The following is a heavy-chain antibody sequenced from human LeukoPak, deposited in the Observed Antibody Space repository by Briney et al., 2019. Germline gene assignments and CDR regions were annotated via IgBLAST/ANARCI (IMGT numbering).Heavy chain of an antibody. CDR1: GGSISNYY. J-gene: IGHJ6*02. V-gene: IGHV4-4*07. CDR2: IYTSGST. D-gene: IGHD3-10*01. CDR3: ARDRTYYYGSGTYSAYYYGMDV. Sequence: SETLSLTCTASGGSISNYYWSWIRQPAGKGLEWIGRIYTSGSTNYNPSLKSRVTMSVDTSKNQFSLKLSSVTAADTAVYYCARDRTYYYGSGTYSAYYYGMDVWGQGTTVTVSS.